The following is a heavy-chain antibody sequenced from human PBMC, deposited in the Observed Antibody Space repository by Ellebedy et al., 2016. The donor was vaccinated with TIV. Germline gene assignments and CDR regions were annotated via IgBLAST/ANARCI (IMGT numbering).Heavy chain of an antibody. Sequence: MPSETLSLTCTVSGDSLSGYFWSWIRKPAGKRLQWIGRIYTTGSANYNPSLKSRVTMSIDTSKNQFSLKLNSPTAADTAVYYCARTDHINCMDAWGRGTTVTVSS. CDR3: ARTDHINCMDA. V-gene: IGHV4-4*07. D-gene: IGHD1-14*01. CDR2: IYTTGSA. CDR1: GDSLSGYF. J-gene: IGHJ6*02.